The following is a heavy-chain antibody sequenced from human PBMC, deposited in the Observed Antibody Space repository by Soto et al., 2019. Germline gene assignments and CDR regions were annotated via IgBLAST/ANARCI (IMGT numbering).Heavy chain of an antibody. V-gene: IGHV3-74*01. CDR1: GFTFSSYW. Sequence: EVQLVESGGGLVQPGGSLRLSCAVSGFTFSSYWMHWVRQAPGKGLVWVSRINSDGSGTSYADSVKGRFTISRDNAKNTLYLQMTSLRAEDTAVYYCARDSCSGCNWYFDLWGRGTLVTVSS. CDR2: INSDGSGT. J-gene: IGHJ2*01. CDR3: ARDSCSGCNWYFDL. D-gene: IGHD2-15*01.